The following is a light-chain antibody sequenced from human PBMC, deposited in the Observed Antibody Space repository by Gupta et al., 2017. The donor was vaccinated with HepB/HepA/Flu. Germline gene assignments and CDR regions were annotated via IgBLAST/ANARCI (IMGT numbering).Light chain of an antibody. J-gene: IGKJ1*01. CDR2: GAS. Sequence: VLTHSPRPLSLSPGEGATLSCRATQSVSSSYLAWYHQRPGQAPRLLIYGASSRATGIPDRFSGSGSGTDFTLTISRLEPDDTAMYYCQQYGSSPWTFGQGTKVEIK. CDR1: QSVSSSY. CDR3: QQYGSSPWT. V-gene: IGKV3-20*01.